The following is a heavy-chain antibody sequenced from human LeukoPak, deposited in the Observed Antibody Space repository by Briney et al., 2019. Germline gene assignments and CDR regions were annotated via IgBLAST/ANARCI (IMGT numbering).Heavy chain of an antibody. CDR3: AKDYYDSSGLEPNFDY. CDR1: GFTFSSYA. V-gene: IGHV3-23*01. Sequence: GGSLRLSCAASGFTFSSYAMSWVRQAPGKGLEWVSAISGSGGSTYYADSVKGRFTISRDNSKNTLYLQMNSLRAEDTAVYYCAKDYYDSSGLEPNFDYWGQGTLATVSS. J-gene: IGHJ4*02. CDR2: ISGSGGST. D-gene: IGHD3-22*01.